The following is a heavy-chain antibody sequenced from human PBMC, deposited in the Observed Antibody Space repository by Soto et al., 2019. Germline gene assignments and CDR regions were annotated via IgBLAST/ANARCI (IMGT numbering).Heavy chain of an antibody. J-gene: IGHJ3*02. D-gene: IGHD2-21*01. V-gene: IGHV3-23*01. Sequence: ALRLSCAASGFTFSSYAMSWVRQAPGKGLEWVSAISGSGGSTYYADSVKGRFTISRDNSKNTLYLQMNSLRAEDTAVYYCAKDYPQSVWAFDIWGQGTMVTVSS. CDR3: AKDYPQSVWAFDI. CDR2: ISGSGGST. CDR1: GFTFSSYA.